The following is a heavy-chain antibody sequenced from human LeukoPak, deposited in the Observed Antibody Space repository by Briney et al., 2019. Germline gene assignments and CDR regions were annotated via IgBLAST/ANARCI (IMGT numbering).Heavy chain of an antibody. J-gene: IGHJ3*01. D-gene: IGHD2/OR15-2a*01. CDR1: GFTFSAIG. Sequence: GGSLRLSCAASGFTFSAIGMHWVRQAPGKGLEWVAYIYYDGRNKYYADSVKGRFTISRDNSKNTLYLQLNSLGAADTAVYYCARKAFCNSATCYGALDVWGEGTMVTVSS. V-gene: IGHV3-30*02. CDR2: IYYDGRNK. CDR3: ARKAFCNSATCYGALDV.